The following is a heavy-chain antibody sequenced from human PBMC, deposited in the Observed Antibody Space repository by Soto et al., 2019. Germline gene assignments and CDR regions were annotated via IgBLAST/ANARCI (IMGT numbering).Heavy chain of an antibody. V-gene: IGHV3-15*01. Sequence: GGSLRLSCIGSGFTFSNAWINWVRQAPGKGLEWVGRIKSRPDGGTTDYAAPVKGRFTISRDDSRNSVYLQMNSLKTEDTALYYCVTGQYCDYWGQGTLVTVSS. J-gene: IGHJ4*02. CDR3: VTGQYCDY. CDR2: IKSRPDGGTT. CDR1: GFTFSNAW.